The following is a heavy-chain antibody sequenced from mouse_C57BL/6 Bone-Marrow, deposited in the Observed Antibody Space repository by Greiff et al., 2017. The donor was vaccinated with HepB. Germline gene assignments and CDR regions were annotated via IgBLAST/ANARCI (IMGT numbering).Heavy chain of an antibody. V-gene: IGHV1-82*01. J-gene: IGHJ2*01. D-gene: IGHD2-2*01. CDR2: IYPGDGDT. CDR3: ARSGWLPVDY. CDR1: GYAFSSSW. Sequence: QVQLKESGPELVKPGASVKISCKASGYAFSSSWMNWVKQRPGKGLEWIGRIYPGDGDTNYNGKFKGKATLTADKSSSTAYMQLSSLTSEDSAVYFCARSGWLPVDYWGQGTTLTVSS.